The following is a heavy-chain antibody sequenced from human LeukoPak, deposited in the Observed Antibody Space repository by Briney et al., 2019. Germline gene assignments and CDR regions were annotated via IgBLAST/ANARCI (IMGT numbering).Heavy chain of an antibody. J-gene: IGHJ4*02. CDR1: GFTFSSYW. CDR3: ARSLGYCSGGSCYPFVY. D-gene: IGHD2-15*01. V-gene: IGHV3-7*01. Sequence: GGSLRLSCAASGFTFSSYWMSWVRQAPGKGLEWVANIKQDGSEKYYVDSVKGRFTISRDNAQNSLYLQMNSLRAEDTAVYYCARSLGYCSGGSCYPFVYWGQGTLVTVSS. CDR2: IKQDGSEK.